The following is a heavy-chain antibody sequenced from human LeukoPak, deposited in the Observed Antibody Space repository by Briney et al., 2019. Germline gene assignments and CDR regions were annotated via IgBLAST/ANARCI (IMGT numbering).Heavy chain of an antibody. CDR1: EFTFSSYA. V-gene: IGHV3-23*01. Sequence: PGGSLRLSCAASEFTFSSYAMQWVRQAPGKGLEWVSGISASGGNTWYADSVKGRFTISRDNSKNTLYLQMNSLRAEDTAVYYCAKYVGPKGPPYALDVWGQGTTVTVSS. D-gene: IGHD2-15*01. CDR3: AKYVGPKGPPYALDV. J-gene: IGHJ6*02. CDR2: ISASGGNT.